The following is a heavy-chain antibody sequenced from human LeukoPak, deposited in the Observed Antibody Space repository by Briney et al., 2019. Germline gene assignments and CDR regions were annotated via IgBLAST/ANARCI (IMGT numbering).Heavy chain of an antibody. CDR1: GFTFSSYW. CDR3: ARAPRGVRGVLIHFDY. V-gene: IGHV3-7*01. J-gene: IGHJ4*02. Sequence: GGSLRLSCAASGFTFSSYWMSWVRQAPGKGLECVANIKQDGSEKYYVDSVKGRFTISRDNAKNSLYLQMNSLRAEDTAVYYCARAPRGVRGVLIHFDYWGQGTLVTVSS. D-gene: IGHD3-10*01. CDR2: IKQDGSEK.